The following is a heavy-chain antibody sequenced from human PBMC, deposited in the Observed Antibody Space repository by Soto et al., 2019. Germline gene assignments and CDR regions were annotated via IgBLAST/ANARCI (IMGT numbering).Heavy chain of an antibody. CDR2: IIPIFGTA. V-gene: IGHV1-69*06. D-gene: IGHD2-2*01. J-gene: IGHJ4*02. Sequence: GASVKVSCKASGGTFSSYAISWVRQAPGQGLEWMGGIIPIFGTANYAQKFQGRVTITADKSTSTAYMELSSLRSEDTAVYYCARGDPTNVPAGYYFDYWGQGTLVTVSS. CDR3: ARGDPTNVPAGYYFDY. CDR1: GGTFSSYA.